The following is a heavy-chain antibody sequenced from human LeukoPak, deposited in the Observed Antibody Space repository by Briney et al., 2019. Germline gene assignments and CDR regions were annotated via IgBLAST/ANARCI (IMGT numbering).Heavy chain of an antibody. J-gene: IGHJ4*02. CDR2: ISGSDGSS. V-gene: IGHV3-23*01. CDR3: AKSLGVGGYTRYKGFDQ. Sequence: PGESLRLSCAASGFTFNSFAMNWVRQAPGKGLEWVSSISGSDGSSHYADFVKGRFTISRDNSKNTLHLQMNSLRAEDTAVYYCAKSLGVGGYTRYKGFDQWGQGTLVTVSS. CDR1: GFTFNSFA. D-gene: IGHD3-16*02.